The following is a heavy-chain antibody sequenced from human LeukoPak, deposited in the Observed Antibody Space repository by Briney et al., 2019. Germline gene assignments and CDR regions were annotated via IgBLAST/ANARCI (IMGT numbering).Heavy chain of an antibody. CDR1: GFTFSNYA. Sequence: QPGGSLRLSCAASGFTFSNYAMNWVRQAPGKGLDWVSDVSYSGTSTYYADSVKGRFTISRDNAKNSLYLQMNSLRAEDTAVYYCARDRLAVGGPYYFDYWGQGTLVTVSS. V-gene: IGHV3-48*04. CDR3: ARDRLAVGGPYYFDY. D-gene: IGHD6-19*01. CDR2: VSYSGTST. J-gene: IGHJ4*02.